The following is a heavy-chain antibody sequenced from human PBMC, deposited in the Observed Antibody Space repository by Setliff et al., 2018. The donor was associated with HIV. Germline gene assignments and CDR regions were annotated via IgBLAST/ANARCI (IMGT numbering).Heavy chain of an antibody. CDR3: ARERSRGYTDPPRFDY. D-gene: IGHD5-18*01. J-gene: IGHJ4*02. CDR1: GGSISSGSYY. Sequence: SETLSLTCTVSGGSISSGSYYWSRIRQPAGKGLEWIGHIYTSGSTNYNPSLKSRVTISVDTSKNQFSLRLTSVTAADTAVYYCARERSRGYTDPPRFDYWGQGTLVTVSS. CDR2: IYTSGST. V-gene: IGHV4-61*09.